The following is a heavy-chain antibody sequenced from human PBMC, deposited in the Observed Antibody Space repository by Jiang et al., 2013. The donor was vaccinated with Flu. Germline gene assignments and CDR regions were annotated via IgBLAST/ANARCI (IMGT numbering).Heavy chain of an antibody. J-gene: IGHJ5*02. CDR2: IYYSGST. D-gene: IGHD3-9*01. Sequence: GSGLVKPSETLSLTCTVSGGSISSYYWSWIRQPPGKGLEWIGYIYYSGSTNYNPSLKSRVTISVDTSKNQFSLKLSSVTAADTAVYYCARGRGSVFDILTGYPYETNVVNWFDPVGPGNPGHRLL. V-gene: IGHV4-59*08. CDR3: ARGRGSVFDILTGYPYETNVVNWFDP. CDR1: GGSISSYY.